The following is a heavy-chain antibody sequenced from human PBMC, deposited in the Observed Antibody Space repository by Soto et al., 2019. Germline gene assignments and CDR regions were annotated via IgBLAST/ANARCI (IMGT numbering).Heavy chain of an antibody. Sequence: QLQLQESGPGLVKPSETLSLTCTVSGGSISSSSYYWGWIRQPPGKGLEWIGSIYYSGSTSYNPSPKSLVTISVHTSKNQFSLKLSSVTAADTAVYYCASRLYYDSSGFEGGGMGVWGPGTTVTVSS. CDR3: ASRLYYDSSGFEGGGMGV. V-gene: IGHV4-39*01. CDR2: IYYSGST. J-gene: IGHJ6*02. CDR1: GGSISSSSYY. D-gene: IGHD3-22*01.